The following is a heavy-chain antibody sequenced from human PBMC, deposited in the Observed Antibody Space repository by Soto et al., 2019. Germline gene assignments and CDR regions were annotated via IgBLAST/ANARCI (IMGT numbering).Heavy chain of an antibody. CDR1: GFTFSSYA. Sequence: EVQLLESGGGLVQPGGSLRLSCAASGFTFSSYAMSWVRQAPGKGLEWVSAISGSGGSTYYADSVKGRFTISRDNSKNKLYLQMNSLRAEDTAVYYCGKPISTSAAWYYFDYWGQGSLVTVAS. D-gene: IGHD2-8*01. V-gene: IGHV3-23*01. J-gene: IGHJ4*02. CDR2: ISGSGGST. CDR3: GKPISTSAAWYYFDY.